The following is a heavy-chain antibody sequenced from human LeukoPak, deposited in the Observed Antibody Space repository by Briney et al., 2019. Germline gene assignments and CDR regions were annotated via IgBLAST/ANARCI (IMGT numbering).Heavy chain of an antibody. V-gene: IGHV3-30*04. CDR2: ISYDGSNK. CDR1: GFTFSIYA. J-gene: IGHJ4*02. D-gene: IGHD4-17*01. Sequence: PGGSLRLSCAASGFTFSIYAMHWVRQAPGKGLEWVAVISYDGSNKYYADSVKGRFTISRDNSKNTLYLQMNSLRAEDTAEYYCARDGPLYGDYFDYWGQGTLVTVSS. CDR3: ARDGPLYGDYFDY.